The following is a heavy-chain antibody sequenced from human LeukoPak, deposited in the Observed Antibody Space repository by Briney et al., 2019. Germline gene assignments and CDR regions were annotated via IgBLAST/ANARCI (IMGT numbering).Heavy chain of an antibody. V-gene: IGHV3-74*01. Sequence: GGSLRLSCAASGFTFGTHWMHWVRQVPGKGLVWVSRIKSDGSSTTYADSVKGRFTISRDNAKNTLYLQMNSLRAEDTAVYYCARGGGDTYYGSHWGLGTLVTVST. J-gene: IGHJ4*02. CDR2: IKSDGSST. CDR1: GFTFGTHW. D-gene: IGHD3-22*01. CDR3: ARGGGDTYYGSH.